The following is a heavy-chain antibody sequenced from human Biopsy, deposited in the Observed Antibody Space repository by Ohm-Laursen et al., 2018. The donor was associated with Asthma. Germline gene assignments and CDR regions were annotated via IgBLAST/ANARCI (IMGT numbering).Heavy chain of an antibody. J-gene: IGHJ4*02. CDR3: AKDFFPGWELRRGPDY. CDR2: ISFDGSNK. V-gene: IGHV3-30*18. D-gene: IGHD1-26*01. CDR1: GFTFSNYG. Sequence: SLRLSCTASGFTFSNYGMHWVRQAPGKGLDWVAVISFDGSNKNYTDSVKGRFTISRDGSRNTLHLQMNSLRAEDTGVYFWAKDFFPGWELRRGPDYWGQGTLVTVSS.